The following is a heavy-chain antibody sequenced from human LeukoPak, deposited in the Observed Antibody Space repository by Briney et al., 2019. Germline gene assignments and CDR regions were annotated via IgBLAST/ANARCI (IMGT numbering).Heavy chain of an antibody. CDR1: GGSIGSSSYY. J-gene: IGHJ4*02. Sequence: KPSETLSLTCSVSGGSIGSSSYYWGWIRQPPGKGLEWIGSIYYSGSTYYNPSLKSRLTIAADTSKNQFSLRLSSVTAADTAVYYCARTAGYCSSGTCVDSWGQGTLITVSS. CDR2: IYYSGST. V-gene: IGHV4-39*01. CDR3: ARTAGYCSSGTCVDS. D-gene: IGHD2-15*01.